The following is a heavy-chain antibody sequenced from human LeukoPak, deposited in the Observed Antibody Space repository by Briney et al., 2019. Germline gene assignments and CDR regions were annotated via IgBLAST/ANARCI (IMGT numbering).Heavy chain of an antibody. Sequence: SETLSLTCAVYGGSFSGYYWSWIRQPPGKGLEWIGEINHSGSTNYNPSLKSRVTISVDTSKNQFSLKLSSVTAADTAVYYCARGVPLFSGWYNDYWGQGTLVTVSS. J-gene: IGHJ4*02. CDR3: ARGVPLFSGWYNDY. D-gene: IGHD6-13*01. CDR1: GGSFSGYY. CDR2: INHSGST. V-gene: IGHV4-34*01.